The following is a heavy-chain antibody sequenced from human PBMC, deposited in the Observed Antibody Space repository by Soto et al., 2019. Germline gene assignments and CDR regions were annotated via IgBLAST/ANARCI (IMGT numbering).Heavy chain of an antibody. Sequence: QLQLQESGPGLVKPSETLSLTCTVSGGSISSSSYYWGWIRQPPGKGLEWIGSIYYSGSTYYNPSLKSRVTISVDTSKNQFSLKLSSVTAADTAVYYCARLGGCISTSCYRGWFDPWGQGTLVTVSS. V-gene: IGHV4-39*01. CDR3: ARLGGCISTSCYRGWFDP. J-gene: IGHJ5*02. D-gene: IGHD2-2*01. CDR2: IYYSGST. CDR1: GGSISSSSYY.